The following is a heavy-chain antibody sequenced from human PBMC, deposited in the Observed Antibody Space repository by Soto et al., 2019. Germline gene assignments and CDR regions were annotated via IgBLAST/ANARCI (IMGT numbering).Heavy chain of an antibody. CDR2: INQDGSER. D-gene: IGHD4-17*01. V-gene: IGHV3-7*03. CDR1: GLTFRNDW. CDR3: AVYGYGVSAAAY. Sequence: WGSLRLSCAGSGLTFRNDWLSWVRQAPGKGLEWVANINQDGSERYYVDSVRGRFTISRDNVENSLYLQLNSLRPEDTAVYYCAVYGYGVSAAAYWGQGTLVTVS. J-gene: IGHJ4*02.